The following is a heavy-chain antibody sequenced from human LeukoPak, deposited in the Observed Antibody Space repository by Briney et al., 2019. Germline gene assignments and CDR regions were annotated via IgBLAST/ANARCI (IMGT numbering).Heavy chain of an antibody. V-gene: IGHV3-23*01. CDR3: ARAPGIWSSSWYVDY. J-gene: IGHJ4*02. CDR2: ISGSGGGT. Sequence: GGSLRLPCAAAGFTFSIYAMSWVRQAPGKGLEWVSAISGSGGGTYYADSVKGRFTISRDNSKNTLYLQMNSLRAEDAAIYYCARAPGIWSSSWYVDYWGQGTLVTVSS. D-gene: IGHD6-13*01. CDR1: GFTFSIYA.